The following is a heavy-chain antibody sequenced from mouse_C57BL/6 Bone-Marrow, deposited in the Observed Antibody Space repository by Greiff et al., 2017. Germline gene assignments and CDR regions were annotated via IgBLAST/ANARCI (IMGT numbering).Heavy chain of an antibody. CDR1: GFTFSSYA. CDR3: TKVSIYYYGSSPDFDAMDY. D-gene: IGHD1-1*01. Sequence: EVKLVESGEGLVKPGGSPKLSCAASGFTFSSYAMSWVRQTPEKRLEWVAYISSGGDYIYYADTVKGRFTISRDNARNTLYLQMSSLKSEDTAMYYCTKVSIYYYGSSPDFDAMDYWGQGTSVTVSS. CDR2: ISSGGDYI. V-gene: IGHV5-9-1*02. J-gene: IGHJ4*01.